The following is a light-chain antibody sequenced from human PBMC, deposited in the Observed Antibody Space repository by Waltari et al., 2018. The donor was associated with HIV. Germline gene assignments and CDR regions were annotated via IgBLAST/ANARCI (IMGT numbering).Light chain of an antibody. CDR1: SSDVGGYHS. CDR2: DVN. V-gene: IGLV2-11*01. J-gene: IGLJ3*02. Sequence: QSALTQPRSVSGSPRQSVTISCTGASSDVGGYHSVSWYQQHPGKAPKLMIYDVNKRPAGVPDRFSGSKSGNTASLTISGLQADDEADYYCFSYAGSYTWVFGGGTKVTVL. CDR3: FSYAGSYTWV.